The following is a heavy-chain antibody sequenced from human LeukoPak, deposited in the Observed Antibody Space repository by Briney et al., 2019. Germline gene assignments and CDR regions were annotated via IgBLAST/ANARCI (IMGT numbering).Heavy chain of an antibody. CDR3: TTVKRYNWNYLAY. V-gene: IGHV3-15*01. Sequence: GGSLRLSCAVSGFTFSNAWMSWVRQAPGKGLEWVGRIKSKTDGGTTDYAAPVKGRFTISRDDSKNTLYLQMNSLKTEDTAVYYCTTVKRYNWNYLAYWGQGTLVTVSS. D-gene: IGHD1-20*01. CDR2: IKSKTDGGTT. J-gene: IGHJ4*02. CDR1: GFTFSNAW.